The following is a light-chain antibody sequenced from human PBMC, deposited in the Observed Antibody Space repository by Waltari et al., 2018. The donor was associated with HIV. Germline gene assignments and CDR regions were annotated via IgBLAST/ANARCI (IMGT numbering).Light chain of an antibody. Sequence: QTVVTQEPSFSVSPGGTVTLTCGLSSGSVSTSYHPSCYQQTPGPAPRTLIFSTNTRSSGVPDRFSGSILGNKAALTITGAQADDESDYYCVLYMDSGVVFGGGTKLTVL. CDR1: SGSVSTSYH. V-gene: IGLV8-61*01. J-gene: IGLJ2*01. CDR3: VLYMDSGVV. CDR2: STN.